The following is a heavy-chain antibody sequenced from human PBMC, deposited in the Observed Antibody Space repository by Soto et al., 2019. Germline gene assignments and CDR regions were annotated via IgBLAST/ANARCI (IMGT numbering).Heavy chain of an antibody. J-gene: IGHJ4*02. CDR3: AREGRYGDYFDY. CDR2: ISDDGSNK. CDR1: GFTFSSYA. V-gene: IGHV3-30-3*01. D-gene: IGHD4-17*01. Sequence: PGGSLRLSCAASGFTFSSYAMHWVRQAPGKGLEWVAVISDDGSNKYADSVKGRITMTRDNSKNTLYLPTNSLRAEYTAVYYCAREGRYGDYFDYWGQGTLVIVSS.